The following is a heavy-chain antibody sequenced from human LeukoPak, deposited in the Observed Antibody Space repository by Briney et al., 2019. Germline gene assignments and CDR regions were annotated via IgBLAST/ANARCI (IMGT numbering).Heavy chain of an antibody. CDR2: IRYDGSNK. V-gene: IGHV3-30*02. CDR1: GFTFSSHG. Sequence: GGSLRLSCAASGFTFSSHGMHWVRQAPGKGLEWVAFIRYDGSNKYYADSVKGRFTISRDNSKNTLYLQMNSLRAEDTAVYYCARSEMGYYYYYMDVWGKGTTVTISS. D-gene: IGHD5-24*01. J-gene: IGHJ6*03. CDR3: ARSEMGYYYYYMDV.